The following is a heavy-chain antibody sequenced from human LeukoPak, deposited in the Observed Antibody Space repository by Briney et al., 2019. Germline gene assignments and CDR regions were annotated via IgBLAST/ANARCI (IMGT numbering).Heavy chain of an antibody. J-gene: IGHJ6*02. CDR2: IYYSGST. CDR1: GGSISSYY. V-gene: IGHV4-59*01. D-gene: IGHD4-17*01. Sequence: SETLSLTCTVSGGSISSYYWSWIRQPPWKGLEWIGYIYYSGSTNYNPSLKSRVTISVDTSKNQFSLKLSSVTAADTAVYYCARAGAMDYGDYAYYYGMDVWGQGTTVTVSS. CDR3: ARAGAMDYGDYAYYYGMDV.